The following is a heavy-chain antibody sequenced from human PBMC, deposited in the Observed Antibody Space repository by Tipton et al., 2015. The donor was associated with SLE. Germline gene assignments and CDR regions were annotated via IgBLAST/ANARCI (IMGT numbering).Heavy chain of an antibody. CDR2: INTDGRTT. Sequence: SLRLSCAASGFTFTKHWMHWVRQAPGKGLMWVSRINTDGRTTNYADSVKGRFTISRDNAKNTLYLQMNSLRAEDTGVYYCGRDQTVPGPSTFDFWGQGTPVTVSS. D-gene: IGHD1-14*01. V-gene: IGHV3-74*01. CDR1: GFTFTKHW. J-gene: IGHJ4*02. CDR3: GRDQTVPGPSTFDF.